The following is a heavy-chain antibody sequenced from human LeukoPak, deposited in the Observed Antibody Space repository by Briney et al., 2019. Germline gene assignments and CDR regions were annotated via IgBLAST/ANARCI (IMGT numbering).Heavy chain of an antibody. CDR3: ARRYCSSTSCYGSELGFDP. Sequence: YGGXXXGYYWSWIRQPPGKGLEWIGEINHSGSTNYNPSLESRVTISLHTSKNPFSLKLSSVTAADTAVYYCARRYCSSTSCYGSELGFDPWGQGTLVTVSS. D-gene: IGHD2-2*01. CDR2: INHSGST. J-gene: IGHJ5*02. CDR1: GGXXXGYY. V-gene: IGHV4-34*01.